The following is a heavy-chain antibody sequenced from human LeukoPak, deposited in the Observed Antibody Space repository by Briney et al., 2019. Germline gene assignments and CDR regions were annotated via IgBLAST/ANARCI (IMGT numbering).Heavy chain of an antibody. Sequence: PSETLSLTCAVYGGSFSGYFWSWIRQPPGKGLEWIGEINHSGSTNYNPSLKSRVTISVDTSKNQFSLKLSSVTAADTAVYSCARGARYSYGYVDYWGQGTLVTVSS. CDR2: INHSGST. CDR1: GGSFSGYF. D-gene: IGHD5-18*01. CDR3: ARGARYSYGYVDY. V-gene: IGHV4-34*01. J-gene: IGHJ4*02.